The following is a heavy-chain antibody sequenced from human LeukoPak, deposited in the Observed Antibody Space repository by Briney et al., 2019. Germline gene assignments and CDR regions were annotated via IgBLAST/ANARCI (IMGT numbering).Heavy chain of an antibody. CDR3: ARDTITPPGDLDY. V-gene: IGHV3-74*01. D-gene: IGHD2-21*01. J-gene: IGHJ4*02. CDR1: GFTFSTYW. CDR2: ISSDASTI. Sequence: GGSLRLSCAASGFTFSTYWMHWVRQAPGKGLVWVPLISSDASTITYADSVKGRFTISRDNAKNTLYLQMNSLRAEDTAVYYCARDTITPPGDLDYWGQGTLVTVSS.